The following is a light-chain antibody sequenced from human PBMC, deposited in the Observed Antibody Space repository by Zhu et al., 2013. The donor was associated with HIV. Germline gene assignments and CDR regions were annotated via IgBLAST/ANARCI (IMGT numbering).Light chain of an antibody. J-gene: IGKJ4*01. V-gene: IGKV3D-20*02. CDR2: GAS. CDR1: QTVVDNY. Sequence: EIVLTQSPDTLSLSPGERATLSCRASQTVVDNYLAWYQQKPGQPPRLLIYGASSRATGIPDRFSGSGSGTDFTLTISKLEPEDFAVYYCQQRSNWPLTFGGGTKVEIK. CDR3: QQRSNWPLT.